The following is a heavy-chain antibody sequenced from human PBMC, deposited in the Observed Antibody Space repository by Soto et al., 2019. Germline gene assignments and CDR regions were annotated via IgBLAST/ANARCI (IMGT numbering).Heavy chain of an antibody. J-gene: IGHJ6*02. CDR3: ARDYYDSSGYYYYYYVMDV. V-gene: IGHV1-69*01. D-gene: IGHD3-22*01. CDR2: IIPIFGTA. CDR1: GGTFSSYA. Sequence: QVQLVQSGAEVKKPGSSVKVSCKASGGTFSSYAISWVRQAPGQGLEWMGGIIPIFGTANYAQKFQGRVTITADESTSTAYMELSSLRSEDTAVYYCARDYYDSSGYYYYYYVMDVWGQGTTVTVSS.